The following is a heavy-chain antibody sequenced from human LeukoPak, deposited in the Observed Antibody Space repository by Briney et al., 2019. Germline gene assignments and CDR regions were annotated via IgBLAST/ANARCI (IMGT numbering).Heavy chain of an antibody. CDR2: IYSGGST. V-gene: IGHV3-53*04. D-gene: IGHD3-3*01. Sequence: GGSLRLPCAASGFTVSSNYMSWVRQAPGKGLEWVSVIYSGGSTYYADSVKGRFTISRHNSKNTLYLQMNSLRAEDTAVYYCARDLVAWSGYSTYYYGMDVWGQGTTVTVSS. CDR1: GFTVSSNY. CDR3: ARDLVAWSGYSTYYYGMDV. J-gene: IGHJ6*02.